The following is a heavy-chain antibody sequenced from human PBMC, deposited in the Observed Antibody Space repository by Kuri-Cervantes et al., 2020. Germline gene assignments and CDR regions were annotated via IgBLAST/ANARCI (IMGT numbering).Heavy chain of an antibody. V-gene: IGHV3-9*01. CDR1: GFTFDDYA. CDR2: ISWTSGRV. Sequence: SLKISCEASGFTFDDYAIHWVRQAPGKGLEWVSGISWTSGRVGYADSVKGRFTISRDNAKNSLYLQMNSLRAEDTAIYYCTRGKLAVAGYDYWGQGTLVTVSS. CDR3: TRGKLAVAGYDY. J-gene: IGHJ4*02. D-gene: IGHD6-19*01.